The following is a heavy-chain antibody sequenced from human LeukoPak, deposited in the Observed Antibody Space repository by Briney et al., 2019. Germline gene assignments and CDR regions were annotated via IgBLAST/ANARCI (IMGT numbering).Heavy chain of an antibody. V-gene: IGHV3-15*07. CDR3: TTQSGAWNFDY. J-gene: IGHJ4*02. D-gene: IGHD1-1*01. Sequence: GGSLRLSCAASGFSFSDTWMNWVRQAPGKGLEWVGLIKRKTDDGTTDYAAPEKGRFTISRDDSKNTLYLQMNSLKTEDTAVYYCTTQSGAWNFDYWGQGTLVTVSS. CDR2: IKRKTDDGTT. CDR1: GFSFSDTW.